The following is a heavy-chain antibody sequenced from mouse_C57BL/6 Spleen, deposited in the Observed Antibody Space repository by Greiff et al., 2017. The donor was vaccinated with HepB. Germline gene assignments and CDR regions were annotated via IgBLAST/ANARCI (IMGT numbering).Heavy chain of an antibody. D-gene: IGHD3-2*02. J-gene: IGHJ2*01. CDR3: ARPQDSSGLDY. Sequence: QVQLKQSGAELVKPGASVKISCKASGYAFSSYWMNWVKQRPGKGLEWIGQIYPGDGDTNYNGKFKGKATLTADKSSSTAYMQLSSLASEDSAVYFCARPQDSSGLDYWGQGTTLTVSS. CDR2: IYPGDGDT. CDR1: GYAFSSYW. V-gene: IGHV1-80*01.